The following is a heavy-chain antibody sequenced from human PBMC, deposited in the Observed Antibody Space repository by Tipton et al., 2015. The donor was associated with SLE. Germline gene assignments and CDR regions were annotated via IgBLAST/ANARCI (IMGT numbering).Heavy chain of an antibody. CDR1: GASISGSSW. D-gene: IGHD7-27*01. J-gene: IGHJ6*03. V-gene: IGHV4-4*02. Sequence: TLSLTCAVSGASISGSSWWSWVRQPPGKGLEWIGEIYHSGSTTYTNYNPSLKRRVTISVDTSKTQFSLIVTSVTAADTAVYYCVRGPWAYYYYMDVWGKGNKVTVSS. CDR2: IYHSGSTTYT. CDR3: VRGPWAYYYYMDV.